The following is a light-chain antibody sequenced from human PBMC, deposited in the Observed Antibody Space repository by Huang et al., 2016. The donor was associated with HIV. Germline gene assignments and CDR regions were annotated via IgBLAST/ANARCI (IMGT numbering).Light chain of an antibody. V-gene: IGKV1-12*01. CDR1: QDISSW. CDR2: DAS. CDR3: QQSYSTPRT. J-gene: IGKJ1*01. Sequence: DIQMTQSPSSVSASVGDRVVITCRASQDISSWVAWYQQRPGNAPELLIFDASTLQSGVPSRFSGSGSGTDFTLTISRLQPEDFATYFCQQSYSTPRTFGQGTKVEIK.